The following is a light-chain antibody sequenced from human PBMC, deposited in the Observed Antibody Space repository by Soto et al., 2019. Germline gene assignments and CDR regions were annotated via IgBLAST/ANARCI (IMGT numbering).Light chain of an antibody. CDR1: SSNIGNNY. CDR2: DNN. V-gene: IGLV1-51*01. J-gene: IGLJ1*01. CDR3: GTWDSSLGAYV. Sequence: QSVLTQPPSVSAAPGQKVTISCSGSSSNIGNNYVSWYQQLPGTAPKLLIYDNNKRPSGIPDRFSGSKSGTSATLGITGLQTGDEADYYWGTWDSSLGAYVFGTGTKLTVL.